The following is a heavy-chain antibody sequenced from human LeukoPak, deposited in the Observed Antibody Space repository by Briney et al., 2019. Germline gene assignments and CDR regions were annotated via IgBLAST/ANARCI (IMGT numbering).Heavy chain of an antibody. CDR2: IYYSGST. CDR3: ARRDGYNYGWFDP. V-gene: IGHV4-59*01. D-gene: IGHD5-24*01. Sequence: SETLSLTCTVSGGSISSYYWSWIRQPPGKGLEWIGYIYYSGSTNYNPSLKSRVTISVDTSKNQFSLKLSSVTAADTAVYYCARRDGYNYGWFDPWGREPWSPSPQ. J-gene: IGHJ5*02. CDR1: GGSISSYY.